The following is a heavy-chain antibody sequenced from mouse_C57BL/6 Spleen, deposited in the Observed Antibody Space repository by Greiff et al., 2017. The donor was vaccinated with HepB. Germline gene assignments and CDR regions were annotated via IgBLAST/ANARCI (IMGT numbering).Heavy chain of an antibody. D-gene: IGHD1-1*01. V-gene: IGHV3-6*01. CDR1: GYSITSGYY. J-gene: IGHJ1*03. CDR2: ISYDGSN. CDR3: ARDPSVVPWYFDV. Sequence: EVQLQQSGPGLVKPSQSLSLTCSVTGYSITSGYYWNWIRQFPGNKLEWMGYISYDGSNNYNPSLKNRISITRDTSKNQFFLKLNSVTTEDTATYYCARDPSVVPWYFDVWGTGTTVTVSS.